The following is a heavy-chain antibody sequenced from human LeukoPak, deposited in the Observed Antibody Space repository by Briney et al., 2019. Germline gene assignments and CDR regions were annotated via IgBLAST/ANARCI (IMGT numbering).Heavy chain of an antibody. CDR2: ISGSGGST. J-gene: IGHJ4*02. D-gene: IGHD2-2*02. V-gene: IGHV3-23*01. CDR1: GFTFSSYA. Sequence: PGGSLRLSCAASGFTFSSYAMGWVRQAPGKGLEWVSYISGSGGSTYYADSVKGRFTISRDNSKNTLYLQMNSLRAEDTAVYYCAKVAVPAAIPGDFDYWGQGTLVTVSS. CDR3: AKVAVPAAIPGDFDY.